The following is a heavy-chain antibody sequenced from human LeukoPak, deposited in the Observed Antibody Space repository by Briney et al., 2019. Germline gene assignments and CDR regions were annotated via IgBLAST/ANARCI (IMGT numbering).Heavy chain of an antibody. CDR1: GGSISSSNW. CDR3: ARVTYYDSSGYSYYFDY. J-gene: IGHJ4*02. Sequence: PSGTLSLTCAVSGGSISSSNWWSWVRQPPGKGLEWIGEIYHSGSTNYNPSLKSRVTISVDKSKNQFSLKLSSVTAADTAVYYCARVTYYDSSGYSYYFDYWGQGTLVTVSS. CDR2: IYHSGST. V-gene: IGHV4-4*02. D-gene: IGHD3-22*01.